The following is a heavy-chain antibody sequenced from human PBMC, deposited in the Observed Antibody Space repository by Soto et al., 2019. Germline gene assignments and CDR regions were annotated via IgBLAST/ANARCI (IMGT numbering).Heavy chain of an antibody. CDR1: GGSISSGDYY. CDR3: ASGDTIVATSVLFDY. CDR2: IYYSGST. Sequence: PSETLSLTCTVSGGSISSGDYYWSWIRQPPGKGLEWIGYIYYSGSTYYNPSLKSRVTISVDTSKNQFSLKLSSVTAADTAVYYCASGDTIVATSVLFDYWGQGTLVTVSS. J-gene: IGHJ4*02. D-gene: IGHD5-12*01. V-gene: IGHV4-30-4*01.